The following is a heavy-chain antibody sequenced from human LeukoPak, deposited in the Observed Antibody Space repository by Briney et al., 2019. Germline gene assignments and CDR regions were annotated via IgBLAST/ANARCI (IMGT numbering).Heavy chain of an antibody. Sequence: PSETLSLTCAVYGVSFSGYYWSWIRQPPGKGLEWIGEINHSGSTNYNPSLKSRVTISVDTSKNQFSLKLSSVTAADTAVYYCARGVAAAGTNFDYWGQGTLVTVSS. V-gene: IGHV4-34*01. CDR2: INHSGST. D-gene: IGHD6-13*01. J-gene: IGHJ4*02. CDR3: ARGVAAAGTNFDY. CDR1: GVSFSGYY.